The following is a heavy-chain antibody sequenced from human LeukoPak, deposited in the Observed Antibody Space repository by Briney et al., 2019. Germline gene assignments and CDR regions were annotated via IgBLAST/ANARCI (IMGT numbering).Heavy chain of an antibody. V-gene: IGHV3-7*03. Sequence: GGSLRLSCAASGFTFSSYWMSWVRQAPGKGLEWVANIKQDGSEKYYVDSVKGRFTISRDNAKNSLYLQMNSLRAEDTALYYCAKDFNYYYYYMDVWGKGTTVTVSS. CDR1: GFTFSSYW. J-gene: IGHJ6*03. CDR3: AKDFNYYYYYMDV. CDR2: IKQDGSEK.